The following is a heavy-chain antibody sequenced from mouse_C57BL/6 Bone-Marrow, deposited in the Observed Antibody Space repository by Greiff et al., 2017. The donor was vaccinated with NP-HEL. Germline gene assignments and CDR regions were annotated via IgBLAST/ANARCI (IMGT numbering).Heavy chain of an antibody. V-gene: IGHV2-2*01. CDR3: ARKGVYGNYGFDY. CDR1: GFSLTSYG. Sequence: QVQLQQSGPGLVQPSQSLSITCTVSGFSLTSYGVHWVRQSPGKGLEWLGVIWRGGSTDYNAAFITRLSISKDNSKSQVFFKMNSLQADDTAIYYWARKGVYGNYGFDYWGQGTTLTVSS. D-gene: IGHD2-1*01. J-gene: IGHJ2*01. CDR2: IWRGGST.